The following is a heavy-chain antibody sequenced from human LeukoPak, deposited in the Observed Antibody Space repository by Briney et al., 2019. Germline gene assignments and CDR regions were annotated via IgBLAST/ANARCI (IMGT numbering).Heavy chain of an antibody. D-gene: IGHD5-24*01. V-gene: IGHV3-30-3*01. CDR2: MSYDGDNK. CDR1: GFTFSTYA. Sequence: GGSLRLSCAASGFTFSTYAMHWVRQAPGRGLEWVAVMSYDGDNKFHADSVKGRFTISRDNSENTLYLQMNSLRAEDTAVYYCARGRMAARAYMDVWGKGTTVTVSS. J-gene: IGHJ6*03. CDR3: ARGRMAARAYMDV.